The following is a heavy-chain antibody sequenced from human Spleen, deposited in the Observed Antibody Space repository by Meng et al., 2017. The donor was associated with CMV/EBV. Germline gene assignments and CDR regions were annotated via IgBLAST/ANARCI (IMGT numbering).Heavy chain of an antibody. CDR2: IRYDGSNK. CDR1: GFTFSSHG. V-gene: IGHV3-30*02. CDR3: AKDKANYYYYYGMDV. Sequence: GGSLRRSCAASGFTFSSHGMHWVRKAAGKGLEWVAFIRYDGSNKYYADSVKGRFTISRDNSKNTLYLQMNSLRAEDTAVYYCAKDKANYYYYYGMDVLGQGTTVTVSS. J-gene: IGHJ6*02.